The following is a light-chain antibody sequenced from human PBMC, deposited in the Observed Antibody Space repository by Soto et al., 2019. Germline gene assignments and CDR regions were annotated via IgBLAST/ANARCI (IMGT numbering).Light chain of an antibody. V-gene: IGLV2-14*01. CDR2: DVS. J-gene: IGLJ1*01. CDR1: SSDVGGYTY. CDR3: GSYEITTLYV. Sequence: QSVLTQPASVSGSPGQSIAISCTGTSSDVGGYTYVSWYQQHPGKAPKLMIYDVSSRPSGVSDRFSGSKSGNTASLTISGLQSEDEADNYCGSYEITTLYVFGTLTNATVL.